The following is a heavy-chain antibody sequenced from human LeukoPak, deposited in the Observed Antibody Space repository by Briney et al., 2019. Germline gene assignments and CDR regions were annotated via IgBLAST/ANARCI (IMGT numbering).Heavy chain of an antibody. CDR3: ARAWSSGPVGG. CDR1: GGFFSGYY. V-gene: IGHV4-34*01. D-gene: IGHD3-22*01. Sequence: PSETLSLTCAVYGGFFSGYYWSWIRQPPGKGLEWIGEINHSGSTNYNPSLKSRVTISVDTSKNQFSLKLSSVTAADTAVYYCARAWSSGPVGGWGQGTLVTVSS. CDR2: INHSGST. J-gene: IGHJ4*02.